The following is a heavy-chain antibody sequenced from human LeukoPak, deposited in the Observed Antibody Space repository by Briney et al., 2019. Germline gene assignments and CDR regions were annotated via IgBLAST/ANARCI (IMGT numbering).Heavy chain of an antibody. CDR3: ARDPEWELRSNAFDI. J-gene: IGHJ3*02. V-gene: IGHV1-46*01. D-gene: IGHD1-26*01. CDR1: GYTFTSYY. Sequence: ASVKVSCKASGYTFTSYYMHWVRQAPGQGLEWMGIINPSGGSTNYAQKFQGRVTITRDTSTRTVYMEMSRLRSEDTAVYYCARDPEWELRSNAFDIWGQGTMVTVSA. CDR2: INPSGGST.